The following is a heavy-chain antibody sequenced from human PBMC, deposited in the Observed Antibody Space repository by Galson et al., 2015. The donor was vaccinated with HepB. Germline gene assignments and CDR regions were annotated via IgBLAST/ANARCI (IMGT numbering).Heavy chain of an antibody. J-gene: IGHJ4*02. Sequence: SLRLSCAASGFTFSSYGMHWVRQAPGKGLEWVAFIRYDGSNKYYADSVKGRFTISRDNSKNTLYLQMNSLRAEDTAVYYCAKDRNRFGELKVWGLDYWGQGTLVTVSS. CDR3: AKDRNRFGELKVWGLDY. D-gene: IGHD3-10*01. CDR2: IRYDGSNK. CDR1: GFTFSSYG. V-gene: IGHV3-30*02.